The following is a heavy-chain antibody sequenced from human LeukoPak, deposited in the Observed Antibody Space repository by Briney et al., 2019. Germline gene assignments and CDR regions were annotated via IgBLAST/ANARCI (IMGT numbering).Heavy chain of an antibody. CDR3: AREKRLQLWRRGGYFDY. CDR1: GGSFSGYY. D-gene: IGHD5-18*01. CDR2: INHSGST. J-gene: IGHJ4*02. V-gene: IGHV4-34*01. Sequence: SETLSLTCAVYGGSFSGYYWSWIRQPPGKGLEWIGEINHSGSTNYNPSLKSRVTISVDTSKNQFSLKLSSVTAADTAVYYCAREKRLQLWRRGGYFDYWRQGTLVTVSS.